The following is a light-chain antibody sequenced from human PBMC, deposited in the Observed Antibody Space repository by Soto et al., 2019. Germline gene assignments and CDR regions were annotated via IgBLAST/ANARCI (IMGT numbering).Light chain of an antibody. V-gene: IGKV1-39*01. CDR1: QTVSKF. CDR3: QQTYSLPRT. CDR2: SAS. J-gene: IGKJ1*01. Sequence: DVQMTQSPSSLSASVGDRVTIACRASQTVSKFVNWYQQKPGKVPDLLIYSASTLYSGVTSRFSGSGSGTEFTLTISNLQPEDFATYYCQQTYSLPRTFAQGTKV.